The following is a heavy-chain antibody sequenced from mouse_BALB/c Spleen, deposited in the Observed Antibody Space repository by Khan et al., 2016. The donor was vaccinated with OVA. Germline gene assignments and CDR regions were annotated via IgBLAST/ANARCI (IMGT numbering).Heavy chain of an antibody. V-gene: IGHV3-2*02. D-gene: IGHD3-2*02. Sequence: EVQLQESGPGLVKPSQSLSLTCTVTGYSITSDYAWNWIRQLPGNKLEWMGYISYSGNTKYNPSLKSRISITRDTSKNQFFLQLNFVTIEDTATYYCARIQGGGFDFWGQGTTLTVSS. J-gene: IGHJ2*01. CDR1: GYSITSDYA. CDR3: ARIQGGGFDF. CDR2: ISYSGNT.